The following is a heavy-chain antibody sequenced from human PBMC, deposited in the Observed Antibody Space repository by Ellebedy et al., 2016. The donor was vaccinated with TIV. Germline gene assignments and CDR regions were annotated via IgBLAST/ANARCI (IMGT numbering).Heavy chain of an antibody. CDR1: GFTFSSYW. J-gene: IGHJ3*02. V-gene: IGHV3-74*01. Sequence: GESLKISXAASGFTFSSYWMHWVRQAPGKGLVWVSRINSDGSSTSYADSVKGRFTISRDNAKNTLYLQMNSLRAEDTAVYYCARDRVVPPNHYYGLFDIWGQGTMVTVSS. CDR2: INSDGSST. D-gene: IGHD3-10*01. CDR3: ARDRVVPPNHYYGLFDI.